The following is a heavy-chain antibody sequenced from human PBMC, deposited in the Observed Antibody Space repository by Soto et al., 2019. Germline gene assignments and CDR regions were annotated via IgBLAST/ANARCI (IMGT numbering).Heavy chain of an antibody. Sequence: EVQLVESGGGLVQPGGSLRLSCAGSGFIFSNYWMHWVRQAPGKGLEWVARIDHDGPTDYADSVRGRFTISRDNAENTLYLQMNSLRPEVTAVYSCVRDRHGDYWGQGTLVTVSS. CDR1: GFIFSNYW. J-gene: IGHJ4*02. V-gene: IGHV3-74*01. CDR2: IDHDGPT. CDR3: VRDRHGDY.